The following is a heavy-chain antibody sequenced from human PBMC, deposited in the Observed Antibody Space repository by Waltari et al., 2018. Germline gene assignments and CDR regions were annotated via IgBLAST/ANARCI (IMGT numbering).Heavy chain of an antibody. CDR3: AKGGSSFDY. J-gene: IGHJ4*02. CDR2: ISGSGGST. V-gene: IGHV3-23*01. D-gene: IGHD6-13*01. CDR1: GGSISSHY. Sequence: VQLQESGPGLVKPSETLSLTCTVSGGSISSHYWSWIRPPPGKGLEWVSAISGSGGSTYYADSVKGRFTISRDNSKNTLYLQMNSLRAEDTAVYYCAKGGSSFDYWGQGTLVTVSS.